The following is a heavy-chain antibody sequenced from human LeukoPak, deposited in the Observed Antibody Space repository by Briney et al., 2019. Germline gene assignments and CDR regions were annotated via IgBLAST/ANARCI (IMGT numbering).Heavy chain of an antibody. D-gene: IGHD3-10*01. CDR3: AKDWNQFGSGSHLDYMDV. J-gene: IGHJ6*03. Sequence: GGSLRLSCTASGLVFSMYGMSWVRQARGKGLEWVSAFSGSGGPTYYADSVKGRFTISRDNSMNTLYLQMNDLRVEDTAVYYCAKDWNQFGSGSHLDYMDVWGKGTTVTVS. CDR2: FSGSGGPT. CDR1: GLVFSMYG. V-gene: IGHV3-23*01.